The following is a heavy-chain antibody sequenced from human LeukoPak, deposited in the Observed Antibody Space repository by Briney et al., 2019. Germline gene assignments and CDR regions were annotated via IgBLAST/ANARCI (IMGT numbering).Heavy chain of an antibody. CDR3: GRDPYYDSLDY. J-gene: IGHJ4*02. CDR1: GFTFTSYW. V-gene: IGHV3-7*01. CDR2: IKDDGAEK. D-gene: IGHD3-22*01. Sequence: GGSLRLSCAASGFTFTSYWMSWVRQAPGKGLEWVANIKDDGAEKYYVDSVKGRFTISRDNTKNLLYLQMNSLRAEDTAVYYCGRDPYYDSLDYWGRGTLVTVSS.